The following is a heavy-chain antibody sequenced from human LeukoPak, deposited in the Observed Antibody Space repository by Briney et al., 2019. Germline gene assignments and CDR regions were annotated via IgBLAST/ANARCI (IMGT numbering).Heavy chain of an antibody. V-gene: IGHV3-7*03. CDR3: AKDQVRGSPVSPFDY. CDR1: GFTFSSYW. J-gene: IGHJ4*02. Sequence: GGSLRLSCAASGFTFSSYWMSWVRQAPGKGLEWVANIKQDGSEKYYVDSVKGRFTISRDNAKNSLYLQMNSLRAEDTAVYYCAKDQVRGSPVSPFDYWGQGTLVTVSS. CDR2: IKQDGSEK. D-gene: IGHD3-10*01.